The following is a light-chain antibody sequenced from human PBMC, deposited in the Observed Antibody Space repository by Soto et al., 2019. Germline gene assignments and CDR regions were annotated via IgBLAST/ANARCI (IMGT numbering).Light chain of an antibody. V-gene: IGLV4-69*01. J-gene: IGLJ1*01. CDR3: QTWGTGIHV. CDR1: SGHSSYA. Sequence: QLVLTQSPSASASLGASVKLTCTLSSGHSSYAIAWHQQQPEKGPRYLMKLNSDGSHSKGDGIPDRFSGSSSGAERYLINPSLQSEDEADYYCQTWGTGIHVFGTGTKLTVL. CDR2: LNSDGSH.